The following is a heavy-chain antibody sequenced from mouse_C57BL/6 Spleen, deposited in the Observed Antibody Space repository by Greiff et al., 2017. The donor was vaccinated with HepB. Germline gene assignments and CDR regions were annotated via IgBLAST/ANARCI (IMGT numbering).Heavy chain of an antibody. V-gene: IGHV14-1*01. Sequence: EVKLQQSGAELVRPGASVKLSCTASGFNIKDYYMHWVKQRPEKGLEWIGRIDPEDGDPEYAPQFPGKATMTADTSSNTAYLQLSSLTSEDTAVYYCTREDYGSSTGAMDYWGQGTSVTVSS. J-gene: IGHJ4*01. D-gene: IGHD1-1*01. CDR1: GFNIKDYY. CDR3: TREDYGSSTGAMDY. CDR2: IDPEDGDP.